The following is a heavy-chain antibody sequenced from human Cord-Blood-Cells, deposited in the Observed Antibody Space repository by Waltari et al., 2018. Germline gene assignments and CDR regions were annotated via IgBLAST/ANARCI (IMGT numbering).Heavy chain of an antibody. CDR3: ASVVGGYDLPYYFDY. CDR1: GYTFTSYG. J-gene: IGHJ4*02. CDR2: ISAYNGNT. V-gene: IGHV1-18*04. Sequence: QVQLVQSGAEVKKPGASVKVSCKASGYTFTSYGLSWVRQAPGQGLEWMGWISAYNGNTNYAQKLQGRVTMTTDTSTSTAYMELRSLRSDDTAVYYCASVVGGYDLPYYFDYWGQGTLVTVSS. D-gene: IGHD5-12*01.